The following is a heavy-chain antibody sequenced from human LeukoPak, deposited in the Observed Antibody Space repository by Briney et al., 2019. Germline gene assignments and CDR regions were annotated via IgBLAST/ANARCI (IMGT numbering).Heavy chain of an antibody. J-gene: IGHJ6*03. CDR3: ARGPFDYYDRTQTYMDV. CDR1: GYTFTGYY. Sequence: ASVKVSCKASGYTFTGYYMHWVRQAPGQGLEWMGWINPNSGGTNYAQKFQGRVTMTRDTSISTAYMELSRLRSDDTAVYYCARGPFDYYDRTQTYMDVWGKGTTVTV. CDR2: INPNSGGT. V-gene: IGHV1-2*02. D-gene: IGHD3-22*01.